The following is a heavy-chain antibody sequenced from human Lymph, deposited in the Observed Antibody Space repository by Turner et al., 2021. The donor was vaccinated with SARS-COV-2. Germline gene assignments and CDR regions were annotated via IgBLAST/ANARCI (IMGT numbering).Heavy chain of an antibody. CDR3: TTHSAPDY. CDR2: IKTKTDGGKT. D-gene: IGHD6-13*01. V-gene: IGHV3-15*01. Sequence: EVQLVEAGGGLVKPGGALRLSCAASGFTFSNAWMTWVRQAPGKGLEWVGRIKTKTDGGKTDYAAPVKGRFTISRDDSKNTLYLQMNSLKTEDTAVYYCTTHSAPDYWGQGTLVTVSS. J-gene: IGHJ4*02. CDR1: GFTFSNAW.